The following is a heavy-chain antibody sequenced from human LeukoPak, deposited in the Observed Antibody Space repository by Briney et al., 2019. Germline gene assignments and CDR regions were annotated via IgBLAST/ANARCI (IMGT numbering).Heavy chain of an antibody. J-gene: IGHJ3*01. CDR3: ARWEVRLNAFEL. V-gene: IGHV4-39*07. CDR2: IYYSGST. CDR1: GGSISSSSYY. D-gene: IGHD3-10*01. Sequence: SETLSLTCTVSGGSISSSSYYWGWIRQPPGKGLEWIGSIYYSGSTYYNPSLKSRVTISVDTSKNQFSLSLSSVTAADTAVYYCARWEVRLNAFELWGQGTMVTVSS.